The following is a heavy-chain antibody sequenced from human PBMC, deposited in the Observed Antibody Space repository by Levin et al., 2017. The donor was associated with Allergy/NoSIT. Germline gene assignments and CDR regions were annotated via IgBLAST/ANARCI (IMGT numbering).Heavy chain of an antibody. Sequence: GESLKISCAASGFTFSNAWMSWVRQAPGKGLEWVGRIKSKTDGGTTDYAAPVKGRFTISRDDSKNTLYLQMNSLKTEDTAVYYCTTWFEQWLVSWRLDWGQGTLVTVSS. V-gene: IGHV3-15*01. J-gene: IGHJ4*02. CDR1: GFTFSNAW. D-gene: IGHD6-19*01. CDR3: TTWFEQWLVSWRLD. CDR2: IKSKTDGGTT.